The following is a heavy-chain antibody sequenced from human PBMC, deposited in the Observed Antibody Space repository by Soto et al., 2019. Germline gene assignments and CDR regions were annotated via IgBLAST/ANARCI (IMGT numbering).Heavy chain of an antibody. V-gene: IGHV1-69*13. Sequence: GASVKVSCKASGGTFSSYAISWVRQAPGQGLEWMGGIIPIFGTANYAQKFQGRVTITADESTSTAYMELSSLRSEDTAVYYYAKGGRGSHHLDAFDIWGQGTMVTVSS. CDR1: GGTFSSYA. J-gene: IGHJ3*02. CDR3: AKGGRGSHHLDAFDI. D-gene: IGHD1-26*01. CDR2: IIPIFGTA.